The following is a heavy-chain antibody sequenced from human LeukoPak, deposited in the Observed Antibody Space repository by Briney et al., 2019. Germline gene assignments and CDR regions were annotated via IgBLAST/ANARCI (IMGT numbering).Heavy chain of an antibody. V-gene: IGHV4-31*03. CDR2: IYYSGST. Sequence: SETLSLTCTVSGGSISSGAYYWSWIRQHPGKGLEWIGHIYYSGSTHYNPSLKSRVTISVDTSKNQYSLKLSSVTAADTAVYYCAIGYCSGGNCYGGDWFDPWGQGTLVTVSS. J-gene: IGHJ5*02. D-gene: IGHD2-15*01. CDR3: AIGYCSGGNCYGGDWFDP. CDR1: GGSISSGAYY.